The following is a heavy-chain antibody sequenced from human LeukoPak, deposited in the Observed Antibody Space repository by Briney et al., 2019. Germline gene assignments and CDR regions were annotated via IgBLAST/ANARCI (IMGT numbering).Heavy chain of an antibody. V-gene: IGHV3-23*01. J-gene: IGHJ4*02. CDR2: ISGSGGST. CDR3: ARDQVPGQY. CDR1: GFTFSSFV. Sequence: GGSLRLSCAASGFTFSSFVISWVRQAPGKGLEWVSAISGSGGSTFYADSVKGRFTISRDNSKNTLYLQMNILRAEDTAVYYCARDQVPGQYWGQGTLATVSS.